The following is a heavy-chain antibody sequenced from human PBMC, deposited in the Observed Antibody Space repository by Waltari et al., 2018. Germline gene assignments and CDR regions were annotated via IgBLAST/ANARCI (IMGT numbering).Heavy chain of an antibody. V-gene: IGHV4-39*02. CDR3: ATYIGASIGTAAFDV. CDR1: GGSITSNRHY. Sequence: QLQLQESGPGLGKPSETLSLTCIVSGGSITSNRHYWAWIRQPPGQGLAWIGTMSYNGATYSSPSLKSRVTVSRDTSKNHRSLKLGSVTAADTAVYYCATYIGASIGTAAFDVWGQGTMVTVSS. J-gene: IGHJ3*01. CDR2: MSYNGAT. D-gene: IGHD5-12*01.